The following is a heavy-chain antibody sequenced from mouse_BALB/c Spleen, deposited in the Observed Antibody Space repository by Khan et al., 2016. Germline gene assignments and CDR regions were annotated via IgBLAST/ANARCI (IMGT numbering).Heavy chain of an antibody. CDR1: GFDFSRYW. Sequence: EVQLVETGGGLVQPGGSLKLSCAASGFDFSRYWMSWVRQAPGKGLEWIGEINPDSSTINYTPSLKDKFIISRDNAKNTLYLQMSKVRSEDTALYYCARGDYGYDYFDYWGQGTTLTVSS. CDR3: ARGDYGYDYFDY. CDR2: INPDSSTI. V-gene: IGHV4-1*02. D-gene: IGHD2-2*01. J-gene: IGHJ2*01.